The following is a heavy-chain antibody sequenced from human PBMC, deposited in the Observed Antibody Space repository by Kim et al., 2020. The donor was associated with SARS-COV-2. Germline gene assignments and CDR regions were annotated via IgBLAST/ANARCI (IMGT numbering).Heavy chain of an antibody. Sequence: GGSLRLSCGASGFTFRNYWMSWVRQAPGKGLEWVANIKQDGSEKYYVDSVGGRFTISRDNEKNTQYLQMNSLRAEDTAVYYCARAVLSYGFSIWGQGTLVTVSS. V-gene: IGHV3-7*03. CDR1: GFTFRNYW. D-gene: IGHD3-16*02. CDR2: IKQDGSEK. CDR3: ARAVLSYGFSI. J-gene: IGHJ3*02.